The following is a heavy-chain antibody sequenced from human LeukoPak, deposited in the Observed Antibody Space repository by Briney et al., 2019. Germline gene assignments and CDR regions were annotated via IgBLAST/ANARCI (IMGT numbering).Heavy chain of an antibody. CDR1: GYIFTNYW. Sequence: GESLKISCKGSGYIFTNYWIAWVRQMPGKGLEWMGIIYPVNSDTRYSPSFQGQVTMSVDKSISTAYLQWSSLEASDAAIYYCARHELPVGCSSTSCPYGSWFDPWGQGTLVTVSS. CDR2: IYPVNSDT. V-gene: IGHV5-51*01. CDR3: ARHELPVGCSSTSCPYGSWFDP. D-gene: IGHD2-2*01. J-gene: IGHJ5*02.